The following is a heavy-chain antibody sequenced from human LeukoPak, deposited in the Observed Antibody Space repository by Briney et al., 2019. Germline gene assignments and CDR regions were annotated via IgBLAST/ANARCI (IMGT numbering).Heavy chain of an antibody. CDR1: GYTFTSYY. CDR3: ARDRPGYTFDY. Sequence: GASVKVSCKASGYTFTSYYMHWARQAPGQGLEWMGIINPSGGSTSYAQKFQGRVTMTRDTSTSTVYMELSSLRSEDTAVYYCARDRPGYTFDYWGQGTLVTVSS. CDR2: INPSGGST. D-gene: IGHD5-24*01. J-gene: IGHJ4*02. V-gene: IGHV1-46*01.